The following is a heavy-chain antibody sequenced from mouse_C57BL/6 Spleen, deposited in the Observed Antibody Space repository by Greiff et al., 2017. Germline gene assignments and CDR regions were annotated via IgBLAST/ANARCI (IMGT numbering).Heavy chain of an antibody. V-gene: IGHV1-50*01. J-gene: IGHJ3*01. CDR2: IDPSDSYT. Sequence: QVQLQQPGAELVKPGASVKLSCKASGYTFTSYWMQWVKQRPGQGLEWIGEIDPSDSYTNYNQKFKGKATLTVDTSSSTAYMQLSSLTSEDSAVYYCARREMGQLRLWFAYWGQGTLVTVSA. CDR1: GYTFTSYW. CDR3: ARREMGQLRLWFAY. D-gene: IGHD3-2*02.